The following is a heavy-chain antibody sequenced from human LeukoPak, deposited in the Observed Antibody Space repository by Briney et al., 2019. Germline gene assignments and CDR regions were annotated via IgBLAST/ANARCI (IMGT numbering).Heavy chain of an antibody. V-gene: IGHV1-46*01. CDR1: GYTFTSYY. D-gene: IGHD6-19*01. CDR2: INPSGGST. Sequence: GASVKVSCKASGYTFTSYYMHWVRQAPGQGLEWMGIINPSGGSTSYAQKFQGRVTMTRDTSTSTVYMELSSLRSEDTAVYYCARAGYSSGWYGYYDSSGQGVLDYWGQGTLVTVSS. CDR3: ARAGYSSGWYGYYDSSGQGVLDY. J-gene: IGHJ4*02.